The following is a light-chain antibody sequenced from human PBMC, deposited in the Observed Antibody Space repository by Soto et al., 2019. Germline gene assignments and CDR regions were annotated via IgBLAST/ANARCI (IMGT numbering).Light chain of an antibody. CDR2: GAS. CDR1: QSVSSN. J-gene: IGKJ3*01. V-gene: IGKV3-15*01. CDR3: QQYNNWPFT. Sequence: EIVMTQSPATLSVSPGERATLSCRASQSVSSNLAWYQQKPGQAPRLHIYGASTRATGIPARFRGSGSGTEFTLTISSLQSEDFAVYYCQQYNNWPFTFGPGTKVDIK.